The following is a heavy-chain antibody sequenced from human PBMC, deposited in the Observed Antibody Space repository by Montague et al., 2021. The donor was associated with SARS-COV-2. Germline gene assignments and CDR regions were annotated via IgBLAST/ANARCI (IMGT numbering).Heavy chain of an antibody. CDR1: GGSISNYY. V-gene: IGHV4-59*01. D-gene: IGHD3-22*01. CDR3: ARGGGYYNYVLDV. CDR2: IYYSGST. Sequence: SETLSLTCTVSGGSISNYYWSWIRQPPGRGLEWIGYIYYSGSTNYSPSLKSRATISIDTSTNQISLKVTSVTAAATAVYYCARGGGYYNYVLDVWGPGTTVTVSS. J-gene: IGHJ6*02.